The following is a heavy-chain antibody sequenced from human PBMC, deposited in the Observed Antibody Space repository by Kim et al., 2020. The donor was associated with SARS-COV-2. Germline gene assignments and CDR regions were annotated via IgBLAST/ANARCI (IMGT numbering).Heavy chain of an antibody. D-gene: IGHD2-15*01. CDR3: TTVYCSGGSCYQGLFYFDY. CDR1: GFTFSNAW. CDR2: IKSKTDGGTT. J-gene: IGHJ4*02. Sequence: GGSLRLSCAASGFTFSNAWMSWVRQAPGKGLEWVGRIKSKTDGGTTDYAAPVKGRFTISRDDSKNTLYLQMNSLKTEDTAVYYCTTVYCSGGSCYQGLFYFDYWGQGTLVTVSS. V-gene: IGHV3-15*01.